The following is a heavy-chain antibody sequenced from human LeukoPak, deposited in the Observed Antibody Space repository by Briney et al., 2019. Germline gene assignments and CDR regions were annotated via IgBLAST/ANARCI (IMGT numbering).Heavy chain of an antibody. Sequence: ASVKVSCKASGYTFNTYGITWVRQAPGQGLEWMGWISPYNGNTNYAQKFQGRVTLTTDTSTSTAYMELRSLRSDDTAVYYCARDEGDYGDYWFDPWGQGTLVTVSS. CDR1: GYTFNTYG. CDR2: ISPYNGNT. J-gene: IGHJ5*02. D-gene: IGHD4-17*01. V-gene: IGHV1-18*01. CDR3: ARDEGDYGDYWFDP.